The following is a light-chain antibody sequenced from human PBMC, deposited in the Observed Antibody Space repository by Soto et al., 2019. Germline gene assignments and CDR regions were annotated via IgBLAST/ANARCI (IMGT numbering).Light chain of an antibody. V-gene: IGKV1-17*01. CDR3: LQHNVYPPV. Sequence: DIQMTQSPSSLSASVGDRVTITCRASQGIRNDLAWYQQRPGQAPKRLIYAASSLQSGVPSRFSGSGSGTEFTLTISSLQPEDFATYYCLQHNVYPPVFGPGTKVDIK. CDR1: QGIRND. J-gene: IGKJ3*01. CDR2: AAS.